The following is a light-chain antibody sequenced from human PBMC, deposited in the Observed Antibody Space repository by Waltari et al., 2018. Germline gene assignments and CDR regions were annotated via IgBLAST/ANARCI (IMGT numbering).Light chain of an antibody. V-gene: IGLV2-14*03. CDR2: DVS. CDR3: SSYTSSSTLV. J-gene: IGLJ2*01. CDR1: SSDVGGYNY. Sequence: QSALTQPASVSGSPGQSFTISCTGTSSDVGGYNYVSWYQQHPGKAPKLMIYDVSNRPSGVSNRFSGSKSGNTASLTISGLQAEDEADDYCSSYTSSSTLVFGGGTKLTVL.